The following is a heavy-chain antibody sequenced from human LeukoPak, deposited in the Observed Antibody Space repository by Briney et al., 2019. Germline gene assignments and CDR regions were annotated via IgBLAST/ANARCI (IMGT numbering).Heavy chain of an antibody. Sequence: SETLSLTCTVSGGSISSYYWSWIRQPAGKGLEWIGRIYTSGSTNYNPSLKSRVTMSVDTSKNQFSLKLSSVTAADTVVYYCAREHPHSPAFDIWGQGTMVTVSS. CDR1: GGSISSYY. CDR2: IYTSGST. J-gene: IGHJ3*02. CDR3: AREHPHSPAFDI. V-gene: IGHV4-4*07. D-gene: IGHD3-3*02.